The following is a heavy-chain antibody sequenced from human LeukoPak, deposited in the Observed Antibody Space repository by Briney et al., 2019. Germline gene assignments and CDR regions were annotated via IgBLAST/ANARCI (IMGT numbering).Heavy chain of an antibody. J-gene: IGHJ4*02. CDR1: GFTFSSYW. CDR3: SRAPFDY. V-gene: IGHV3-74*01. CDR2: INSDGTTT. Sequence: GGSLRLYCAASGFTFSSYWMHWVRQAPGKGLVWVSRINSDGTTTTYADSVKGRFTVSRDNAKNTLYLQMNSLRAEDTAVYYCSRAPFDYWGQGTLVTVSS.